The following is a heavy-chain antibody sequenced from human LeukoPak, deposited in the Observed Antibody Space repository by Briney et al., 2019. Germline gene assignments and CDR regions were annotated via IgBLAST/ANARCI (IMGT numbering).Heavy chain of an antibody. D-gene: IGHD5-24*01. Sequence: PSGTLSLTCAVSGGSISSSNWWGWVRQPPGKGLEWIGSIYYSGSTYYNPSLKSRVTISVDTSRNQFSLKLSSVTAADTAVYYCARHPQRWLQLGYFDYWGQGTLVTVSS. CDR1: GGSISSSNW. CDR3: ARHPQRWLQLGYFDY. CDR2: IYYSGST. J-gene: IGHJ4*02. V-gene: IGHV4-39*01.